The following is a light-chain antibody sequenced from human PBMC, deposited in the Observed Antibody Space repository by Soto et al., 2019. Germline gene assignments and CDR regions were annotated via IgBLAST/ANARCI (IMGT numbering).Light chain of an antibody. CDR2: SNN. V-gene: IGLV1-47*02. J-gene: IGLJ3*02. CDR3: AAWDDSLSAWV. Sequence: QSVLTQPPSVSATPGQGVTLSCSGGDSNIGSTAVNWYQQLPGTAPKLIIYSNNQRPSGVPDRFSGSKSGTSASLAISGLRSEDEADYYCAAWDDSLSAWVFGGGTKLTVL. CDR1: DSNIGSTA.